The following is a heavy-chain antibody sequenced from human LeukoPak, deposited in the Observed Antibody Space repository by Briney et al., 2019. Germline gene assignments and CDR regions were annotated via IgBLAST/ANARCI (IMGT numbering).Heavy chain of an antibody. Sequence: SVKVSCKASGGTFSSYAISWVRQAPGQGLEWMGGIIPIFGTANYPQKFQGRVTITADESTSTAYMELSSLRSEDTAVYYCARDEGIAATTFAYWGQGTLVTVSS. CDR2: IIPIFGTA. V-gene: IGHV1-69*13. D-gene: IGHD6-13*01. CDR1: GGTFSSYA. J-gene: IGHJ4*02. CDR3: ARDEGIAATTFAY.